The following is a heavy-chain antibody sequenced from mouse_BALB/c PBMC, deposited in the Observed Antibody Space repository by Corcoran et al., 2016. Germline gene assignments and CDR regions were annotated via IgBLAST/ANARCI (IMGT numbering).Heavy chain of an antibody. V-gene: IGHV9-3-1*01. Sequence: QIQLVQSGPELKKPGETVKISCKASGYTFTNYGMNWVKQAPGKGLKWMGWINTYTGEPTYADDFKGRFAFSLETSASTAYLQITNLKNEDTATYFCARSISSGFAWFAYWGQGTLVTVSA. D-gene: IGHD3-1*01. CDR3: ARSISSGFAWFAY. CDR1: GYTFTNYG. CDR2: INTYTGEP. J-gene: IGHJ3*01.